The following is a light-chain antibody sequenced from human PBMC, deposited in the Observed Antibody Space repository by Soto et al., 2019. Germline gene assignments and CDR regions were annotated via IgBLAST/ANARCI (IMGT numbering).Light chain of an antibody. CDR2: GAS. J-gene: IGKJ5*01. CDR3: QQYGSSPST. Sequence: EIVLTQSPGTLSLSPGERATLSCRASQSLTNNYFAWYQQKPGQAPRLLIYGASNRATGIPDRFSGSGSGTDFTLTIIRLEPEDFAVYYCQQYGSSPSTFGQGTRLEIK. V-gene: IGKV3-20*01. CDR1: QSLTNNY.